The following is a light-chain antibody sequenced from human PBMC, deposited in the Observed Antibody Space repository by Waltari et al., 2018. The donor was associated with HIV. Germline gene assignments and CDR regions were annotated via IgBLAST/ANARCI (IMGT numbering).Light chain of an antibody. V-gene: IGKV1-5*03. CDR2: KAS. J-gene: IGKJ1*01. CDR1: QSISSW. CDR3: QHYNRYSMWT. Sequence: DIQMTQSPSTLSASVGDRVTITCRASQSISSWLAWYQQKPGKAPKLLIYKASSLESGVPSRFSGSGSGTEFTLTISSLQPDDFATYSCQHYNRYSMWTLGQGTKVEIK.